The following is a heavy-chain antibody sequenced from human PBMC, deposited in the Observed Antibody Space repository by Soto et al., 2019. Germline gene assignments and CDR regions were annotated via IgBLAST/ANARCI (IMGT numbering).Heavy chain of an antibody. CDR1: GFTFSSYA. J-gene: IGHJ4*02. D-gene: IGHD6-19*01. Sequence: QVQLVESGGGVVQLGRSLRLSCAASGFTFSSYAMHWVRQAPGKGLEWVAVISYDGSNKYYADSVKGRFTISRDNSKNHLYLQMNSLRAEDTALYYCARRPAVALLDYWGQGTLVTVSS. CDR3: ARRPAVALLDY. V-gene: IGHV3-30-3*01. CDR2: ISYDGSNK.